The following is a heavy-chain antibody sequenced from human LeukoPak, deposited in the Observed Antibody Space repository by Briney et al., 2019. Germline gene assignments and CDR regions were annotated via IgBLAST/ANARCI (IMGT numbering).Heavy chain of an antibody. J-gene: IGHJ5*02. V-gene: IGHV1-69*05. CDR1: GGTFSSYA. CDR2: IIPIFGTA. Sequence: SVKVSCKASGGTFSSYAISWVRQAPGQGLEWMGGIIPIFGTADYAQKFQGRVTITTDESTSTAYMELSSLRSEDTAVYYCARELCSSTSCYWGFDPWGQGTLVTVSS. CDR3: ARELCSSTSCYWGFDP. D-gene: IGHD2-2*01.